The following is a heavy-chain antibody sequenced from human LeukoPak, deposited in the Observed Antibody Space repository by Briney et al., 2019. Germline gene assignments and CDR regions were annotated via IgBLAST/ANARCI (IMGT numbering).Heavy chain of an antibody. Sequence: PSETLSLTCTVSGASLCIDFGSWVPPPAGRGLECVGRIFTSGSTNYNPSLKSRLTMSIDTSKNQLSLKLSSLTAADTAVYYCARDRVAREGLDYWGQGPLVTVSS. CDR3: ARDRVAREGLDY. J-gene: IGHJ4*02. CDR2: IFTSGST. CDR1: GASLCIDF. V-gene: IGHV4-4*07. D-gene: IGHD5-12*01.